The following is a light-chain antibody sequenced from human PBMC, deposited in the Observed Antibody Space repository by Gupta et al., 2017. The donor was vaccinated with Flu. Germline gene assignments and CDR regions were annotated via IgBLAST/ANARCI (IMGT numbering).Light chain of an antibody. V-gene: IGLV4-60*03. CDR1: RGHPTNL. CDR3: ETGDSDSFV. Sequence: QPVLSPSSSASASLGSSVNLTCTLTRGHPTNLTAWHQQQPGQAPRCLMKVETSGRYTKGSGGPARFSGSSSGTDRYLTISNRQPEDEDDYYCETGDSDSFVFGTGTTVTVL. CDR2: VETSGRY. J-gene: IGLJ1*01.